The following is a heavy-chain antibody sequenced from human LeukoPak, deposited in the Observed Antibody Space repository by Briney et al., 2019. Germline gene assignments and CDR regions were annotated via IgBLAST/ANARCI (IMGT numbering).Heavy chain of an antibody. J-gene: IGHJ4*02. CDR1: GGTFSSYT. CDR3: ASAGSSNLRCAY. V-gene: IGHV1-69*02. D-gene: IGHD2-15*01. Sequence: SVKVSCKASGGTFSSYTISWVRQAPGQGLGWMGRIIPILGIANYAQKFQGRVTITTDESTSTAYMELSSLRSEDTAVYYCASAGSSNLRCAYWGQGTLVTVSS. CDR2: IIPILGIA.